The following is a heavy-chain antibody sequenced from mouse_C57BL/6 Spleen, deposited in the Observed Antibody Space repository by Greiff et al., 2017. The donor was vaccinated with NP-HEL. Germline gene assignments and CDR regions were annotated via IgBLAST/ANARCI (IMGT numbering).Heavy chain of an antibody. Sequence: VQLQQSGPELVKPGASVKISCKASGYAFSSSWMNWVKQRPGKGLEWIGRIYPGDGDTNYNGKFKGKATLTADKSSSTAYMQLSSLTSEDSAVYFCARPVTTGAMDYWGQGTSVTVSS. CDR1: GYAFSSSW. CDR3: ARPVTTGAMDY. D-gene: IGHD2-1*01. CDR2: IYPGDGDT. J-gene: IGHJ4*01. V-gene: IGHV1-82*01.